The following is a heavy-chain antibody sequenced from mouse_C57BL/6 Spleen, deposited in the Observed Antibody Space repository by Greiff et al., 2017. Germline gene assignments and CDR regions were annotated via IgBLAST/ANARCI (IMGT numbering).Heavy chain of an antibody. Sequence: VQLQQSGPELVKPGASVKISCKASGYTFTDYYMNWVKQSHGKSLEWIGDINPNNGGTSYNQKFKGKATLTVDKSSSTAYMELRSLTSEDSAVYYCARSRDNYAMDYWGQGTSVTVSS. CDR1: GYTFTDYY. CDR3: ARSRDNYAMDY. V-gene: IGHV1-26*01. D-gene: IGHD3-3*01. J-gene: IGHJ4*01. CDR2: INPNNGGT.